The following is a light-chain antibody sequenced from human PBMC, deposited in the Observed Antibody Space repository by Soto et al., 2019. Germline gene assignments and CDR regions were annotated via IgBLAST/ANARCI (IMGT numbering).Light chain of an antibody. J-gene: IGKJ1*01. V-gene: IGKV3-15*01. Sequence: IVVTQSPATLSVSPGERATLSCRASQSISSNLAWYQQKPGQAPRLLIYGASTRATGIPARFSGSGSGTEFTLTISSLQSEDVAVYYCQHYSTGPPEMFGQGTKVEIK. CDR3: QHYSTGPPEM. CDR1: QSISSN. CDR2: GAS.